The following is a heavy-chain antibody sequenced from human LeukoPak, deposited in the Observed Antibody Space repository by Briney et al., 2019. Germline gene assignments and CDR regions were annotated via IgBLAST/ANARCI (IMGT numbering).Heavy chain of an antibody. CDR3: ARGGPAKYYFDSSGYHY. CDR1: GGTFSSYA. J-gene: IGHJ4*02. CDR2: IIPILGIA. D-gene: IGHD3-22*01. Sequence: ASVKVSCKASGGTFSSYAISWVRQAPGQGLEWMGRIIPILGIANYAQKFQGRVTITADKSTSTAYMELSSLRSEDTAVYYCARGGPAKYYFDSSGYHYWGQGTLVTVSS. V-gene: IGHV1-69*04.